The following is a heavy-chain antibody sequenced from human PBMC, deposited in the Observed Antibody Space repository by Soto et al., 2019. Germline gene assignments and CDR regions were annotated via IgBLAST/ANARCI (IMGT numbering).Heavy chain of an antibody. Sequence: SETLSLTCTVSGYSVTSGSYWGWFRQPPEKGLEWIGSVYLSGHTCHNPSLMSRVTISIDTSKNQFSLKLTSVTAADTAVYYCARARIVVSGTIVDFWGLGTLVTVSS. D-gene: IGHD1-7*01. V-gene: IGHV4-38-2*02. CDR1: GYSVTSGSY. J-gene: IGHJ4*02. CDR3: ARARIVVSGTIVDF. CDR2: VYLSGHT.